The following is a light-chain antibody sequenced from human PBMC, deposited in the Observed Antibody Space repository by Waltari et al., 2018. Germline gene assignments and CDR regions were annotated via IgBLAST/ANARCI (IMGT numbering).Light chain of an antibody. CDR1: SPDVGDYNY. CDR2: DVT. CDR3: CSYAGRSTWV. V-gene: IGLV2-14*03. J-gene: IGLJ3*02. Sequence: QSALTQPASVSGSPGQSITISCTGASPDVGDYNYVSWYQQIPGKAPKVIIYDVTKRPSGVSNRFSGSKSGNSASLSISGLQAEDEAHYYCCSYAGRSTWVFGGGTKVTVL.